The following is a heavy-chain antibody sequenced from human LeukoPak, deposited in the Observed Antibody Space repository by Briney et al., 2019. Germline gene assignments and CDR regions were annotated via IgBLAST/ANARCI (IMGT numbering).Heavy chain of an antibody. CDR3: ARQAKRISTSKKAFDI. CDR1: GFTFSSYA. V-gene: IGHV3-30*04. CDR2: ISYDGSNK. J-gene: IGHJ3*02. Sequence: GGSLRLSCAASGFTFSSYAMHWVRQAPGKGLEWVAVISYDGSNKYYADSVKGRFTISRDNSKNTLYLQMNSLRAEDTAVYYCARQAKRISTSKKAFDIWGQGTMVTVSS. D-gene: IGHD3-3*01.